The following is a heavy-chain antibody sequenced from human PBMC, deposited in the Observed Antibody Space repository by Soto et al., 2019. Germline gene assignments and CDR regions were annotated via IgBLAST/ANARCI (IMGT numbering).Heavy chain of an antibody. CDR1: GFTFSSYE. D-gene: IGHD3-10*01. CDR2: ISSSGSTI. J-gene: IGHJ4*02. V-gene: IGHV3-48*03. CDR3: ARVGLQDYYGSGSYYNV. Sequence: GGSLRLSCAASGFTFSSYEMNWVRQAPGKGLEWVSYISSSGSTIYYADSVKGRFTISRDNAKNSLYLQMNSLRAEDTAVYYCARVGLQDYYGSGSYYNVWGQGTLVTVSS.